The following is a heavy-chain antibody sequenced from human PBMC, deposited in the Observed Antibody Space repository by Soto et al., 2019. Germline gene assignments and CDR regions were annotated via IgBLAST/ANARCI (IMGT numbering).Heavy chain of an antibody. D-gene: IGHD3-3*01. Sequence: PGGSLRLSCAASGFTFSIYWMSWVRQAPGKGLEWVANMKQDGDEKYYVDSVKGRFTISRDNAKNSLYLQMNSLRAEDPAVYYCARDQGQYDFWSGYNNYYYYMDVWGKGTTVTVSS. CDR3: ARDQGQYDFWSGYNNYYYYMDV. J-gene: IGHJ6*03. CDR2: MKQDGDEK. CDR1: GFTFSIYW. V-gene: IGHV3-7*01.